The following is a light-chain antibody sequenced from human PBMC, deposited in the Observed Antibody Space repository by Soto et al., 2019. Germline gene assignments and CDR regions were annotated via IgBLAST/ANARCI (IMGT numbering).Light chain of an antibody. Sequence: EIVMTQAPATLSVSRGERATLSCRASQSVSSNLAWYQQKPDQAPRLLIYGASTRATGIPARFSGSGSGTEFTLTISSLQSEHFAVYYCQHYNNWPPWKFRKGTKVDI. CDR1: QSVSSN. V-gene: IGKV3-15*01. CDR2: GAS. J-gene: IGKJ1*01. CDR3: QHYNNWPPWK.